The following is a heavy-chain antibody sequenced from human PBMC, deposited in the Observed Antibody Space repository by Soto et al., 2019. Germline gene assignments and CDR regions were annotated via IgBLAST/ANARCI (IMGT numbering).Heavy chain of an antibody. CDR1: GFTFGNYA. CDR2: IMSSGGIT. Sequence: PGGSLRLSCAASGFTFGNYAMSWVRQAPGKGLEWVSGIMSSGGITYYADSVQGRFTISRDNSKSTLYLQLDSLRGEDTAVYYCAKDHDFWSGYYTGSDYWGQGTLVTVSS. CDR3: AKDHDFWSGYYTGSDY. J-gene: IGHJ4*02. D-gene: IGHD3-3*01. V-gene: IGHV3-23*01.